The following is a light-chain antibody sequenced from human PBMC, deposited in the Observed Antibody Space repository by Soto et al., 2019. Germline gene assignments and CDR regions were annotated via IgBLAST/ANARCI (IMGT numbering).Light chain of an antibody. CDR2: GVS. Sequence: EVVLTQSPGTLSLSPGERATLSCRASQSVINYLGWYQQKPGQAPRLLIYGVSRRATGIPDRFSGSGSGTDFTLTISRLEPEDFAVYYCHQYGSSHSFGQGTKVDIK. V-gene: IGKV3-20*01. CDR1: QSVINY. CDR3: HQYGSSHS. J-gene: IGKJ2*03.